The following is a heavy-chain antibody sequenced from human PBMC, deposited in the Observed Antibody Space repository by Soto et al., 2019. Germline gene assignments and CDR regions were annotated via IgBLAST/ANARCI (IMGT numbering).Heavy chain of an antibody. J-gene: IGHJ6*02. V-gene: IGHV1-69*01. CDR3: AAELGFGKLSVV. CDR1: GDTFKNCV. D-gene: IGHD3-10*01. Sequence: QVQVVQSGVEVRRPGSSVKVSCKASGDTFKNCVISWVRQAPGQVLEWMGGIIPLFGTTDFAQRFQGRLTITTDESTTTSYIELSRLRSEDTATYYCAAELGFGKLSVVWGQGTTVIVSS. CDR2: IIPLFGTT.